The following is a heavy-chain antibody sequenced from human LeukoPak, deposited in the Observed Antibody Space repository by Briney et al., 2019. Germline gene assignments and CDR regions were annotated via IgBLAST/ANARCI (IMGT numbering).Heavy chain of an antibody. CDR2: ISAYNGNT. J-gene: IGHJ6*03. V-gene: IGHV1-18*01. CDR3: ASLSARGYHYYYMDV. CDR1: GYTFTSYG. D-gene: IGHD6-25*01. Sequence: ASVKVSCKASGYTFTSYGISWVRQAPGQGLEWMGWISAYNGNTNYAQKLQGRVTMTTDTSTSTAYMELRSLRSDDTAVYYCASLSARGYHYYYMDVWGKGTTVTVSS.